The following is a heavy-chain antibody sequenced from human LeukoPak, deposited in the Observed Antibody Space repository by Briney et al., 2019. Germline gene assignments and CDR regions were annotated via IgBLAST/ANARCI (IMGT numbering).Heavy chain of an antibody. Sequence: PPGGSLRLSCAASGITFSSYAMSWVRQAPGKGLEWVSYISSSGSTIYYADSVKGRFTISRDNAKNSLYLQMNSLRAEDTAVYYCARGPRNYYMDVWGKGTTVTVSS. CDR1: GITFSSYA. CDR2: ISSSGSTI. V-gene: IGHV3-48*04. CDR3: ARGPRNYYMDV. J-gene: IGHJ6*03.